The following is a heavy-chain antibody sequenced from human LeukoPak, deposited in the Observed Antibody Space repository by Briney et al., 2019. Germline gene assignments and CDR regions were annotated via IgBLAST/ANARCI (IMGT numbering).Heavy chain of an antibody. J-gene: IGHJ3*02. V-gene: IGHV4-4*07. D-gene: IGHD1-26*01. Sequence: SETLSLTCTVSGGSVSDYYWSWIRQPAGKGLEWIGRIYTSGSTNYNPSLKSRVTMSVDTSKNQFSLKLSSVTAADTAVYYCASVGASAFDIWGQGTMVTVSS. CDR1: GGSVSDYY. CDR3: ASVGASAFDI. CDR2: IYTSGST.